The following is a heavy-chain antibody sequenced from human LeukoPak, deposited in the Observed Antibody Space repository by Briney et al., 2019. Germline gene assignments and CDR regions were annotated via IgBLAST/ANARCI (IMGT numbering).Heavy chain of an antibody. D-gene: IGHD2/OR15-2a*01. CDR2: IRYDGSNK. CDR3: AKDVIVAFDY. V-gene: IGHV3-30*02. Sequence: GGSLRLSCASSGFTFSSYGMHWVRQAPGKGLEWVAFIRYDGSNKYYADSVKGRFTISRDNAKNTLYLQMNSLRAEDTAVYYCAKDVIVAFDYWGQGTLVTVSS. CDR1: GFTFSSYG. J-gene: IGHJ4*02.